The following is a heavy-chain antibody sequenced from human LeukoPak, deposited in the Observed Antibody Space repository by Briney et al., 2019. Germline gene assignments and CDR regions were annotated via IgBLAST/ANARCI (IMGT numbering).Heavy chain of an antibody. V-gene: IGHV4-34*01. J-gene: IGHJ3*02. CDR3: ARQRTGTDAFDI. CDR1: GGSFSDYY. CDR2: IYHGGST. D-gene: IGHD1-1*01. Sequence: SETLSLTCAVYGGSFSDYYWSWIRQPPGKGLEWIGSIYHGGSTYYNPSLKSRFTISVDTSKNQFSLKMSSVTAADTAVYYCARQRTGTDAFDIWGQGTMVTVSS.